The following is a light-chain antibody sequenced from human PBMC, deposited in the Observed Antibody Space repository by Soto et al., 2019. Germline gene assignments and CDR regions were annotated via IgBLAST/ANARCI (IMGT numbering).Light chain of an antibody. CDR2: VNNDGSH. J-gene: IGLJ2*01. V-gene: IGLV4-69*01. CDR3: QTWGPGIRV. CDR1: SGHSNYA. Sequence: QPVLTQSPSASAPLGASVKLTCTLSSGHSNYAIAWHQLQPGKGPRFLMRVNNDGSHIKGDGIPDRFSGSSSGAERYLTISSLQSEDEADYYCQTWGPGIRVFGGGTQLTVL.